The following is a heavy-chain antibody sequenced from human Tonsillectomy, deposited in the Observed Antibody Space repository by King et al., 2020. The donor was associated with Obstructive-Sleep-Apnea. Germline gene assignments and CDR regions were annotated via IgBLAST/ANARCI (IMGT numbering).Heavy chain of an antibody. D-gene: IGHD3-22*01. Sequence: VQLQESGPGLVKPSETLSLTCTVSGYSISSGYYWGWIRQPPGKGLEWIGSIYHSGSTYYNPSLKSRVTISVDTSKNQFSLKLSSVTAADTAVYYCARESVTMIVRWYFDLWGRGTLVTVSS. CDR2: IYHSGST. CDR1: GYSISSGYY. J-gene: IGHJ2*01. V-gene: IGHV4-38-2*02. CDR3: ARESVTMIVRWYFDL.